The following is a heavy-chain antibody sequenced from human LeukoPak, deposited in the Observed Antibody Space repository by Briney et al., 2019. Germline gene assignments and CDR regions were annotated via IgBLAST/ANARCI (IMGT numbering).Heavy chain of an antibody. D-gene: IGHD3-22*01. Sequence: PGGSLRLSCAVSGFTVSSNYISWVRQAPGKGLEWVSVIYSGGSTYYADSVKGRFTISRDNSKNTLYLQMNSLRAEDTAVYYCARGTPPTRNYYDSSGYYLDYWGQGTLVTVSS. CDR3: ARGTPPTRNYYDSSGYYLDY. CDR1: GFTVSSNY. J-gene: IGHJ4*02. V-gene: IGHV3-53*01. CDR2: IYSGGST.